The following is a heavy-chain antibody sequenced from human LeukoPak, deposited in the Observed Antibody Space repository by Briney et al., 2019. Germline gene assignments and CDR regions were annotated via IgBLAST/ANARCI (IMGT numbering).Heavy chain of an antibody. Sequence: GGSLRLSCAASGFTFSSYWMSWVRQAPGKGREGVANIKQDGSEKYYVDSVKGRFTISRDNAKNSLYLQVNSLRAEDTAVYYCARPTSNMVRGDYFDYWGQGTLVTVSS. J-gene: IGHJ4*02. CDR1: GFTFSSYW. CDR3: ARPTSNMVRGDYFDY. D-gene: IGHD3-10*01. CDR2: IKQDGSEK. V-gene: IGHV3-7*01.